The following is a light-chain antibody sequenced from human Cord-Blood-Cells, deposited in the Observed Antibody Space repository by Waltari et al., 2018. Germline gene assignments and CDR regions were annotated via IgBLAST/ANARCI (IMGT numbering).Light chain of an antibody. CDR1: SLRSYY. J-gene: IGLJ3*02. CDR3: NSRDSSGNHLLV. CDR2: GKN. V-gene: IGLV3-19*01. Sequence: SSELTQDPAVSVALGQTVRITCQGDSLRSYYASWYQQKPGQAPVLVIYGKNNRPSGIPDRFSGSSSGNTVSLTITGAQAEDEADYYCNSRDSSGNHLLVFGGGTKLTVL.